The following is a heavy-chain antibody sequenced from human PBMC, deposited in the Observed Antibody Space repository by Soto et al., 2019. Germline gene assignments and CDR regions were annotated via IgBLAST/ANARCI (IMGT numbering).Heavy chain of an antibody. CDR2: IYYSGST. V-gene: IGHV4-59*01. CDR1: GGSISSYY. Sequence: SETLSLTCTVSGGSISSYYWSWIRQPPGKGLEWIGYIYYSGSTNYNPSLKSRVTISVDTSKNQFSLKLSSVTAADTAVYYCARQPGIVGPWDCFDYWGQGTQVTVS. J-gene: IGHJ4*02. D-gene: IGHD1-26*01. CDR3: ARQPGIVGPWDCFDY.